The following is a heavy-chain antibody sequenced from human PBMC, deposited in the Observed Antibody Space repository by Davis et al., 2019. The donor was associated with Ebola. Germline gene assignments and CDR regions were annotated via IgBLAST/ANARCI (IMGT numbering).Heavy chain of an antibody. Sequence: PSETLSLTCTVSGASISSSSFYWAWIRQPPGKGLEWVGSIYYGGTTYFNPSLKSRVTISVDTSKNQFSLKLSSVTAADTAVYYCARGVGDGYISEFDIWGQGTMVTVSS. J-gene: IGHJ3*02. CDR3: ARGVGDGYISEFDI. D-gene: IGHD5-24*01. CDR2: IYYGGTT. CDR1: GASISSSSFY. V-gene: IGHV4-39*01.